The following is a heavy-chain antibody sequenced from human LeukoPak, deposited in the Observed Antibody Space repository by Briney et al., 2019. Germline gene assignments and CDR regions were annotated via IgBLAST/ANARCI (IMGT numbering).Heavy chain of an antibody. CDR3: ARVMTAITNWFDP. CDR2: IYRDGST. D-gene: IGHD2-21*02. J-gene: IGHJ5*02. V-gene: IGHV3-66*01. CDR1: GFTASSNY. Sequence: GGSLRLSCAASGFTASSNYVSWVRQAPGKGLEWVSSIYRDGSTYYADSVKGRFTISRDNSKNTLNLQMNNLRVEDTAVYYCARVMTAITNWFDPWGQGTLVTVSS.